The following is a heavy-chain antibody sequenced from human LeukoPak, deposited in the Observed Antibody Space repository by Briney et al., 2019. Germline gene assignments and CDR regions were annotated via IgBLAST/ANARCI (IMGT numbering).Heavy chain of an antibody. J-gene: IGHJ4*02. Sequence: GGSLRLSCAASGFTFSSYGMHWVRQAPGKGLEWVPVIWYDGSNKYYADSVKGRFTISRDNSKNTLYLQMNSLRAEDTAVYYCARGGLYSYGLQEGSGRGSSHDYWGQGTLVTVSS. CDR2: IWYDGSNK. V-gene: IGHV3-33*01. D-gene: IGHD5-18*01. CDR1: GFTFSSYG. CDR3: ARGGLYSYGLQEGSGRGSSHDY.